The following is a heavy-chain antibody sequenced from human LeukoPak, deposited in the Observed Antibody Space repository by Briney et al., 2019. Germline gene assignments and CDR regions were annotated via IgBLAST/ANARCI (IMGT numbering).Heavy chain of an antibody. V-gene: IGHV2-70*11. CDR1: GFSLSTSGMC. CDR2: IDWDDDK. CDR3: ARIVGGVIQH. J-gene: IGHJ1*01. Sequence: SGPALVKPTQTLTLTCTFSGFSLSTSGMCVSWIRQPPGKALVWLARIDWDDDKYYSTSLKTRLTSSKDTTKNQVVLTMTNMDPVETATYYCARIVGGVIQHWGQGTLVTVSS. D-gene: IGHD2-8*02.